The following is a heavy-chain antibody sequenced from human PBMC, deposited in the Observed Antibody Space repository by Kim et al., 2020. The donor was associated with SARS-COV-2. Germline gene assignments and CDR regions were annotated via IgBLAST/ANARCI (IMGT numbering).Heavy chain of an antibody. V-gene: IGHV1-18*01. D-gene: IGHD6-13*01. CDR3: ARDRPYSSSWYPHCFDY. Sequence: LQGRVTMTTDTSTSTAYMELRSLRSDDTAVYYCARDRPYSSSWYPHCFDYWGQGTLVTVSS. J-gene: IGHJ4*02.